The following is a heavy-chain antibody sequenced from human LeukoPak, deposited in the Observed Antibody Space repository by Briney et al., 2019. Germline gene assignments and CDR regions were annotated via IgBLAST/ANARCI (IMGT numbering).Heavy chain of an antibody. D-gene: IGHD3-22*01. CDR1: GYTFTSYA. J-gene: IGHJ4*02. CDR2: INAGNGNT. V-gene: IGHV1-3*01. CDR3: ARGNGYDSSEDY. Sequence: ASVKVSCKASGYTFTSYAMHWVRQAPGQRLEWVGWINAGNGNTKYSQKFQGRVTITRDTSASTAYMELSSLRSEDTAVYYCARGNGYDSSEDYWGQGTLVTVSS.